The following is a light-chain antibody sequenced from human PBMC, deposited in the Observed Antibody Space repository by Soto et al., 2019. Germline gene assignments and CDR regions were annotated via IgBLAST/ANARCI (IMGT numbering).Light chain of an antibody. J-gene: IGKJ2*01. CDR1: QSVSSRN. CDR2: GAS. CDR3: LRYGDSPPAYT. Sequence: EIVLTQSPGTVSLSPGERATLSCRASQSVSSRNLAWYRQKTGQAPSLLIFGASNSATGIPDRFSGSVSGTDFTLTISRLEPEDCAVYYCLRYGDSPPAYTFGQGTKLEIK. V-gene: IGKV3-20*01.